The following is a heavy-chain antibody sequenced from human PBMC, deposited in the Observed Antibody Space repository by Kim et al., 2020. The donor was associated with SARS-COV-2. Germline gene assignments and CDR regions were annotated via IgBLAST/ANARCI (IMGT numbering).Heavy chain of an antibody. D-gene: IGHD2-15*01. J-gene: IGHJ4*02. CDR1: GDSIRDTTSF. CDR3: ARHTQIRSWSFSY. CDR2: VYSRGET. Sequence: SETLSLTCTVSGDSIRDTTSFWGWIRQAPGKGLEWVGSVYSRGETHYNPSLKGRGTISVDTSTNQFSLKLRSVTAADTAVYYCARHTQIRSWSFSYWGQGTLVTVSS. V-gene: IGHV4-39*01.